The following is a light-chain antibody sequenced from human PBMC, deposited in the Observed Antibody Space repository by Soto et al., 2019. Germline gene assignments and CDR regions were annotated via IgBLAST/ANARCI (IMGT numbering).Light chain of an antibody. CDR3: QQVDSYPRT. J-gene: IGKJ1*01. CDR1: QGIGTY. V-gene: IGKV1-9*01. Sequence: GDRVTVTCRASQGIGTYLVWYQQKSGKAPTVLIYASSTLPTGVPSRFRGSGSGTDFSLTISSLHPEDVATYYCQQVDSYPRTFGQGTKVDIK. CDR2: ASS.